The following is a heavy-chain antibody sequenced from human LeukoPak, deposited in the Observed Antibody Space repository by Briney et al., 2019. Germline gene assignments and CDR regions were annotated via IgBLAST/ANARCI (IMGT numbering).Heavy chain of an antibody. CDR1: GFTFSSYA. Sequence: GGSLRLSCAASGFTFSSYAMSWVRQAPGKGLEWVSAISGSGGSTYYADSVKGRFTISRDNSKNTLYLQMNRLRAEDTAVYYCAKDPLFTRSWYGFDYWGQGALVTVSS. V-gene: IGHV3-23*01. D-gene: IGHD6-13*01. J-gene: IGHJ4*02. CDR3: AKDPLFTRSWYGFDY. CDR2: ISGSGGST.